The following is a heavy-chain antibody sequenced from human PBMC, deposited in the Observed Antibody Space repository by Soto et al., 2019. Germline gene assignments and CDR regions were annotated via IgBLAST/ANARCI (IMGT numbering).Heavy chain of an antibody. D-gene: IGHD3-16*01. V-gene: IGHV4-34*01. CDR3: ARALNLRESPYYFDF. CDR1: GGSFSGYY. J-gene: IGHJ4*02. CDR2: INHSGST. Sequence: SETLSLTCAVYGGSFSGYYWSWIRQPPGKGLEWIGEINHSGSTNYNPSLKSRVTISVDTSKNHFSLNLTSVTAADTAVYYCARALNLRESPYYFDFWGPGTLVTVSS.